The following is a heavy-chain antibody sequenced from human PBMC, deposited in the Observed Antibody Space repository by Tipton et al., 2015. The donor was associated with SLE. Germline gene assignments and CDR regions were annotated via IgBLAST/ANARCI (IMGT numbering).Heavy chain of an antibody. V-gene: IGHV4-59*08. D-gene: IGHD3-3*01. CDR1: GGSISSYY. J-gene: IGHJ4*02. CDR3: ARSGDFWSGYSH. CDR2: IYYSGST. Sequence: LRLSCTVSGGSISSYYWSWIRQPPGKGLEWIGYIYYSGSTNYNPSLKSRVTISVDTSKNQFSLKLSSVTAADTAVYYCARSGDFWSGYSHWGQGTLVTVSS.